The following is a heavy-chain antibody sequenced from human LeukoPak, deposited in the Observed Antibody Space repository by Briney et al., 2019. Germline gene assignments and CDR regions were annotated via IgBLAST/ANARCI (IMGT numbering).Heavy chain of an antibody. Sequence: GGSLRLSCAASGFTFSSYGMHWVRQAPGKGLEWVSRINSDGSTTTYADSVKGRFTISRDNAKNTLYLQMNSLRAEDTAVYYCVRNLDFWGDSEDYWGQGTLVTVSS. V-gene: IGHV3-74*01. CDR1: GFTFSSYG. D-gene: IGHD3-3*01. CDR2: INSDGSTT. CDR3: VRNLDFWGDSEDY. J-gene: IGHJ4*02.